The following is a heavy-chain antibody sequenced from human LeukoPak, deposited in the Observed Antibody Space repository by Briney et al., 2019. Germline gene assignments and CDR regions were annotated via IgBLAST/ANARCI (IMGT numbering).Heavy chain of an antibody. CDR3: ARDYLGDAFDI. J-gene: IGHJ3*02. D-gene: IGHD3-3*01. Sequence: SETLSLTCTVSGGSISSGGYYWSWIRQYPGKGLEWIGYIYYSGSTYYNPSLKSRVTISVDTSKNQFSLKLSSVTAADTAVYYCARDYLGDAFDIWGQGTMVTVSS. V-gene: IGHV4-31*03. CDR2: IYYSGST. CDR1: GGSISSGGYY.